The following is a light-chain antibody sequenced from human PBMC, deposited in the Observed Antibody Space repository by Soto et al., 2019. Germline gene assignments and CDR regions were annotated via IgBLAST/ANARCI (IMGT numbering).Light chain of an antibody. CDR2: KAS. J-gene: IGKJ1*01. CDR1: QSISSW. V-gene: IGKV1-5*03. Sequence: DIQMTQSPSTLSASVGDRVTITCRASQSISSWLAWYQQKPGKAPKLQIYKASSLESGVTSRFSGSGSGTEFTLTISSLQPDDFATYYCQQYNSYSWTFGQGTKVEIK. CDR3: QQYNSYSWT.